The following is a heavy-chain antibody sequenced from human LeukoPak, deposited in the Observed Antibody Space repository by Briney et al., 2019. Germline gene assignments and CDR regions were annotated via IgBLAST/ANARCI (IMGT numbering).Heavy chain of an antibody. CDR2: ISSNRSYI. CDR3: ARSAPHCSSTSCYNDAFDI. D-gene: IGHD2-2*02. Sequence: GGSLRLSCAASVFTFSSDSMNWVPQAPGKRLEWVSSISSNRSYIYYEDSVQGRFTISRDNAKNSLYLHMNSLRAADTAVYYCARSAPHCSSTSCYNDAFDIWGEGTMVTVSS. V-gene: IGHV3-21*01. CDR1: VFTFSSDS. J-gene: IGHJ3*02.